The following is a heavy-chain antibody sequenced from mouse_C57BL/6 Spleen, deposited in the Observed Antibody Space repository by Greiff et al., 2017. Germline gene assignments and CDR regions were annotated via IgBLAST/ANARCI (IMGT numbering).Heavy chain of an antibody. Sequence: EVQLLQSGAELVRPGASVKLSCTASGFNIKDDYMHWVKQRPEQGLEWIGWIDPENGDTEYASKFQGKATITADTSSNTAYLQLSSLTSEDTAVYYCTTRGNYGAWFAYWGQGTLVTVSA. V-gene: IGHV14-4*01. CDR1: GFNIKDDY. J-gene: IGHJ3*01. CDR2: IDPENGDT. D-gene: IGHD2-1*01. CDR3: TTRGNYGAWFAY.